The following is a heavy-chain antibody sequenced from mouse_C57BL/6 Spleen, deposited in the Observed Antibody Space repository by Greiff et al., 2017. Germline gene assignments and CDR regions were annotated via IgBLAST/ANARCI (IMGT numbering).Heavy chain of an antibody. V-gene: IGHV1-53*01. Sequence: QVQLQQPGTELVKPGASVKLSCKASGYTFTSYWMHWVKQRPGQGLEWIGNINPSNGGTNYNEKFKSKATLTVDKSSSTAYMQLSSLTSEDSAVYYCARFYDGYYVAPSWFAYWGQGTLVTVSA. CDR3: ARFYDGYYVAPSWFAY. CDR2: INPSNGGT. CDR1: GYTFTSYW. J-gene: IGHJ3*01. D-gene: IGHD2-3*01.